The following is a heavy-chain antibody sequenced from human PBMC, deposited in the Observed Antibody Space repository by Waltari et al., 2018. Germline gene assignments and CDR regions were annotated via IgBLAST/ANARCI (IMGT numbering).Heavy chain of an antibody. D-gene: IGHD1-26*01. Sequence: QLQLQESGPGLVKPSETLSLTCTVSGGSLSSRSYYWGWIRQPPGKGLEWIGSIYYSGSTYYNPSLKSRVTISVDTSKNQFSLKLSSVTAADTAVYYCARLRSGSYGLPFDPWGQGTLVTVSS. CDR1: GGSLSSRSYY. CDR3: ARLRSGSYGLPFDP. J-gene: IGHJ5*02. CDR2: IYYSGST. V-gene: IGHV4-39*07.